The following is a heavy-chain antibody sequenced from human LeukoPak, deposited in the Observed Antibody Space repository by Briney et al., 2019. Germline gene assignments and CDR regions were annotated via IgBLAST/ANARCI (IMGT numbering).Heavy chain of an antibody. CDR3: AKDPSDFYDSGGYYYIDY. Sequence: GGSLRLSCAASGFTLSSYAMSWVRQAPGKGLEWLSAISGSGGSTYYADSVKGRFTISRDNSKSTLYLQMDNLRAEDTGMYYCAKDPSDFYDSGGYYYIDYWGQGTLVTVSS. CDR1: GFTLSSYA. J-gene: IGHJ4*02. D-gene: IGHD3-22*01. CDR2: ISGSGGST. V-gene: IGHV3-23*01.